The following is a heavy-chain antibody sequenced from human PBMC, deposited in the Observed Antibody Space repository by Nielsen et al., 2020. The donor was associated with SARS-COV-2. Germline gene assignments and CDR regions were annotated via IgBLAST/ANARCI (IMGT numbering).Heavy chain of an antibody. D-gene: IGHD4-23*01. CDR2: INWNGGST. V-gene: IGHV3-20*04. CDR1: GFTFDDYG. CDR3: ARGHYGGTDY. Sequence: GESLKISCAASGFTFDDYGMSSVRQAPGKGLEWVSGINWNGGSTGYADSVKGRFTISRDNAKNSLYLQMNSLRAEDTALYYCARGHYGGTDYWGQGTLVTVSS. J-gene: IGHJ4*02.